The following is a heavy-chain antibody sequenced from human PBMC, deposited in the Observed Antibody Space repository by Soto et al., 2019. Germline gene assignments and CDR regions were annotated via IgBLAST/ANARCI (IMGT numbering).Heavy chain of an antibody. J-gene: IGHJ4*02. D-gene: IGHD4-17*01. CDR1: SGSISSSNW. CDR3: AKSGYSYYGDSTGVFDY. V-gene: IGHV4-4*02. CDR2: IYHSGST. Sequence: SETLSLTCAVSSGSISSSNWWSWVRQPPGKGLEWIGEIYHSGSTNYNPSLKSRVTISVDKSKNQFSLKLSSVTAADTAVYYCAKSGYSYYGDSTGVFDYWGQGTLVTVSS.